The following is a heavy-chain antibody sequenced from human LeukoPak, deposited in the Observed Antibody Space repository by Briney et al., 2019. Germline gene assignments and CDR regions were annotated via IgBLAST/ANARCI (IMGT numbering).Heavy chain of an antibody. Sequence: SETLSLTCTVSGGSISSYYWCWIRQPPGKGLEWIGYIYYSGSTNYNPSLKSRVTISVDTSKNQFSLKLSSVTAADTAVYYCAREYYGSGSYPGAFDIWGQGTMVTVSS. V-gene: IGHV4-59*12. CDR2: IYYSGST. J-gene: IGHJ3*02. D-gene: IGHD3-10*01. CDR3: AREYYGSGSYPGAFDI. CDR1: GGSISSYY.